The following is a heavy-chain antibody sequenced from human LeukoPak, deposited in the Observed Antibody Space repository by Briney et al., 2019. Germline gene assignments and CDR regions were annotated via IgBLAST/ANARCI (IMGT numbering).Heavy chain of an antibody. V-gene: IGHV3-7*01. CDR3: SRALDSSSSRYQAFEE. CDR1: GCTFSNYW. Sequence: GGSLRLSCSAAGCTFSNYWMSWVRQAPGKGLEWVANIKQDENEKYYVESVEGRFTISSDHAQSSVYLQTKSLRAEDTAVYYCSRALDSSSSRYQAFEEWGQGTLVTVSS. D-gene: IGHD2-2*01. CDR2: IKQDENEK. J-gene: IGHJ4*02.